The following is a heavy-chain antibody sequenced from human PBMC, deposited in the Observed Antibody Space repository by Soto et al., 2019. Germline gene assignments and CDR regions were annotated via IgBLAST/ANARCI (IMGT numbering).Heavy chain of an antibody. V-gene: IGHV2-5*02. CDR3: AHRGAVAGTYKLYFDH. Sequence: QITLKESGPTLVKPTQTLTLTCTFSGFSLSTRGEGVAWIRQPPGKALEWLALIYWDDDKNYSPSLKSRVTFTKDTSKNQVVLTLTNVDPVDTATYYCAHRGAVAGTYKLYFDHWGQGTLVTVSS. CDR1: GFSLSTRGEG. J-gene: IGHJ4*02. D-gene: IGHD6-19*01. CDR2: IYWDDDK.